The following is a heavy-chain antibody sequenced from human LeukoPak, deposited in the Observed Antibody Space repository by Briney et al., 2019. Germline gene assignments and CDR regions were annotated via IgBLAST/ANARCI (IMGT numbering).Heavy chain of an antibody. Sequence: ASVKVSFTASGYTLTIYGISWVRQAPGQGGEWMGWISAYNGNTNYTQKLQGRGTMTTDTSTSTAYMELRSLRSDDTAVYYCARAGRLAPAAADYWGQGTRVTAPS. CDR3: ARAGRLAPAAADY. CDR2: ISAYNGNT. V-gene: IGHV1-18*04. J-gene: IGHJ4*02. D-gene: IGHD2-2*01. CDR1: GYTLTIYG.